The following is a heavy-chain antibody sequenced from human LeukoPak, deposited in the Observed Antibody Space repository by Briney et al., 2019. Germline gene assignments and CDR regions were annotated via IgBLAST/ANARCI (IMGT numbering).Heavy chain of an antibody. V-gene: IGHV4-61*01. CDR1: GGSVSSGSYY. CDR2: IYYSGST. CDR3: ARADPVRYFDY. J-gene: IGHJ4*02. Sequence: SETLSLTCTVSGGSVSSGSYYWSWIRQPPGMGLEWIGYIYYSGSTNYNPSLKSRVTISVDTSKNQFSLKLSSVTAADTAVYYCARADPVRYFDYWGQGTLVTVSS.